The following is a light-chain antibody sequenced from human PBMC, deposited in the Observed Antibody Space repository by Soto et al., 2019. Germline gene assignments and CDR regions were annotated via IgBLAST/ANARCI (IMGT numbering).Light chain of an antibody. Sequence: EIVLTQSPGTLSLSPGERATLSCRASLSVRSSYLAWYQQRPGQPPRLLMDGATRATGIPDRFSGRGFGTDFTLTISRLEPEDFAVYYCQHSGDFRWTFGQGTKVDI. CDR3: QHSGDFRWT. CDR2: GA. CDR1: LSVRSSY. V-gene: IGKV3-20*01. J-gene: IGKJ1*01.